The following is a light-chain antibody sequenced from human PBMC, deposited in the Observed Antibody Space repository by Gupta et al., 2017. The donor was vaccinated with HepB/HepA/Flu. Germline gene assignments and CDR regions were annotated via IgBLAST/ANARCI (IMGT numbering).Light chain of an antibody. CDR3: AAWDDSLSGVV. CDR2: RNN. Sequence: QSVPTQPPSASETPGQRVTISCSGSSSNIGSNYVYWYQQLPGTAPKLLIYRNNQRPSGVPDRFSGSKSGTSASLAISGLRSEDEADYYCAAWDDSLSGVVFGGGTKLTVL. V-gene: IGLV1-47*01. CDR1: SSNIGSNY. J-gene: IGLJ2*01.